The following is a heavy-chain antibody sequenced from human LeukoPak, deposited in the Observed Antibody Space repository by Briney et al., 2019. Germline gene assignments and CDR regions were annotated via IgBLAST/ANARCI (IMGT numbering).Heavy chain of an antibody. Sequence: PGGSLRLSCAASGFTFSHYWMTRVRQAPGKGLEWVANIKHDGTEKYYADSVKGRLTISRDNAKNSLYLQMTSLRAEDTAVYYCATYNLAASREFDYWGQGTLVTVSS. V-gene: IGHV3-7*01. D-gene: IGHD1-20*01. J-gene: IGHJ4*02. CDR3: ATYNLAASREFDY. CDR1: GFTFSHYW. CDR2: IKHDGTEK.